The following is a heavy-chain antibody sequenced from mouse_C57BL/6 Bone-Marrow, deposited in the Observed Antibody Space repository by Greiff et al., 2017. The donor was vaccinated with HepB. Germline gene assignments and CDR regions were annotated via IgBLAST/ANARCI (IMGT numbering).Heavy chain of an antibody. CDR2: ISYDGSN. CDR3: ARDYRSRY. J-gene: IGHJ3*01. D-gene: IGHD1-1*01. Sequence: ESGPGLVKPSQSLSLTCSVTGYSITSGYYWNWIRQFPGNKLEWMGYISYDGSNNYNPSLKNRNSITRDTSKNQFFLKLNYVTTEDTATYYCARDYRSRYWGQGTLVTVSA. CDR1: GYSITSGYY. V-gene: IGHV3-6*01.